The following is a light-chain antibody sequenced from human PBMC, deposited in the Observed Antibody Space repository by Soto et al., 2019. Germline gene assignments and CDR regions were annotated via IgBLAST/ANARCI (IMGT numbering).Light chain of an antibody. Sequence: ITQSPAAMSTSVGDRVTITCRASQGISNYLAWWQQKPGKVPTRLIYAASILQSGVPSRFRGSGSGTELTITISHLKPEDCETYVCQQTNNFPLTFSQGTRLEIK. V-gene: IGKV1-17*03. CDR2: AAS. CDR1: QGISNY. J-gene: IGKJ5*01. CDR3: QQTNNFPLT.